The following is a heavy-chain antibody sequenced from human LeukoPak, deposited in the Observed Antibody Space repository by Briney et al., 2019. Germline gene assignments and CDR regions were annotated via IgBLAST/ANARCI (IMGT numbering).Heavy chain of an antibody. CDR1: GFTFSSYD. D-gene: IGHD3-10*01. J-gene: IGHJ4*02. Sequence: GGSLRLSCAASGFTFSSYDMPWVRQATGKGLEWVSAIGTAGDTYYPGSVKGRFTISRENAKNSLYLQMNSLRAGDTAVYYCARVVGYGSGSYHFDYWGQGTLVTVSS. CDR3: ARVVGYGSGSYHFDY. V-gene: IGHV3-13*01. CDR2: IGTAGDT.